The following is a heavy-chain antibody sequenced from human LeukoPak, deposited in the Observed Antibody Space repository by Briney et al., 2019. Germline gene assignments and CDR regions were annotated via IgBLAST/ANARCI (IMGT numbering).Heavy chain of an antibody. D-gene: IGHD3-22*01. Sequence: GGSLRLSCAASGFTFSSYWMHWVRQEPGKGLVWVSRISGDGTNRNYADSVKGRFTISRDNAQNTVSLQMSTLRAEDTAVYYCVGDLLDYDVLSGLHHYYMDVWGQGTTVSVSS. V-gene: IGHV3-74*01. CDR2: ISGDGTNR. CDR3: VGDLLDYDVLSGLHHYYMDV. CDR1: GFTFSSYW. J-gene: IGHJ6*02.